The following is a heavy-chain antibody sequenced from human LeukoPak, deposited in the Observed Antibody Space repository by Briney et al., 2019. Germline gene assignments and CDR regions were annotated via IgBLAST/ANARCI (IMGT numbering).Heavy chain of an antibody. Sequence: ASVKVSCKASGYTFTGYYMHWVRQAPRQGLEWMGWINPNSGGTNYAQKFQGRVTMTRDTSISTAYMELSRLRSDDTAVYYCARGPPPGYSSGWYFGYWGQGTLVTVSS. D-gene: IGHD6-19*01. CDR1: GYTFTGYY. CDR2: INPNSGGT. V-gene: IGHV1-2*02. CDR3: ARGPPPGYSSGWYFGY. J-gene: IGHJ4*02.